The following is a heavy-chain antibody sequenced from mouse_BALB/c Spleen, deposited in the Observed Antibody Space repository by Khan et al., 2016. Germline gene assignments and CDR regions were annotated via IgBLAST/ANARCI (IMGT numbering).Heavy chain of an antibody. Sequence: EVQLQESGPGLVRPSQSLSLTCTVTGYSITSDYAWNWIRQFPGKKLEWMGYISYSGTTSYNPSLKSRVSITRDTSKNQFFLQLTSVTTEDTATYYCTTRHYYGSSSFAYWSQGTLVTVSA. CDR2: ISYSGTT. D-gene: IGHD1-1*01. V-gene: IGHV3-2*02. CDR1: GYSITSDYA. J-gene: IGHJ3*01. CDR3: TTRHYYGSSSFAY.